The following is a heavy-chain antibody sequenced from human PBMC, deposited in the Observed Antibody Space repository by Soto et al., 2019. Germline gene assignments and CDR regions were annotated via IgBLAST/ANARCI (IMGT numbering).Heavy chain of an antibody. CDR1: GGTFSTNT. V-gene: IGHV1-69*13. D-gene: IGHD3-9*01. CDR2: IIPILDAT. Sequence: SVKVSCKASGGTFSTNTISWVRQAPGQGLEWMGGIIPILDATNYAQMFQGRVTITADESTSTAYMELSSLRSVDTAVYYCARVGRSFDWLLDYWGQGTLVTVSS. J-gene: IGHJ4*02. CDR3: ARVGRSFDWLLDY.